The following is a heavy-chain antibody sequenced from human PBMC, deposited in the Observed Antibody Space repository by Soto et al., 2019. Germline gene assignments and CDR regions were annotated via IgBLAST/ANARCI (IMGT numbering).Heavy chain of an antibody. CDR3: ARKGSAASYAHYYMDV. Sequence: PSETLSLTCTVSGGSISPYYWSWIRQPPGKGLEWIGYVYYSGNTNYNPSLESRVTISVDTSRNRFPLNLTSATAADTAVYYCARKGSAASYAHYYMDVWGRGTAVTVSS. J-gene: IGHJ6*03. CDR1: GGSISPYY. CDR2: VYYSGNT. V-gene: IGHV4-59*01. D-gene: IGHD6-13*01.